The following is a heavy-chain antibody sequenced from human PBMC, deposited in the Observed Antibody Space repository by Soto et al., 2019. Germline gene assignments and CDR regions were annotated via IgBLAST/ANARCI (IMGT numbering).Heavy chain of an antibody. Sequence: EVQLVESGGGLVRRGGSLRLSCVASGFTLSSHGLNWIRQSPGKGPEWLSYIRGSGTSTNYADSVKGRFTISRDNAKNSLYLQMDSLRDEDTAVYYCASPAVPDKHEFDYWGQGTLVTVSS. V-gene: IGHV3-48*02. CDR2: IRGSGTST. D-gene: IGHD6-19*01. CDR3: ASPAVPDKHEFDY. J-gene: IGHJ4*02. CDR1: GFTLSSHG.